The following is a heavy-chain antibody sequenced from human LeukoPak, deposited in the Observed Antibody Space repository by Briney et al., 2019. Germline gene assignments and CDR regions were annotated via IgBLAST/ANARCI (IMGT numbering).Heavy chain of an antibody. V-gene: IGHV4-39*07. D-gene: IGHD1-14*01. CDR1: GGSISSSSYY. Sequence: PSETLSLTCTVSGGSISSSSYYWGWIRQPPGKGLEWIGSIYYSGSTYYNPSLKSRVTISVDTSKNQFSLKLSSVTAADTAVYYCARDVGGPGNWFDPWGQGTLVTVSS. CDR2: IYYSGST. J-gene: IGHJ5*02. CDR3: ARDVGGPGNWFDP.